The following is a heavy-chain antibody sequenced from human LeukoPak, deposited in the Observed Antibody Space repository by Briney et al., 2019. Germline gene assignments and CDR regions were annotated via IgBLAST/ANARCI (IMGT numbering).Heavy chain of an antibody. V-gene: IGHV4-61*01. Sequence: SETLSLTCTVSGGSISSSSYYWSWIRQPPGKGLEWIGYIYYSGSTNYNPSLKSRVTISVDTSKNQFSLKLSSVTAADTAVYYCARGQHTYYYDSSGYYYENWFDPWGQGTLVTVSS. CDR1: GGSISSSSYY. D-gene: IGHD3-22*01. J-gene: IGHJ5*02. CDR3: ARGQHTYYYDSSGYYYENWFDP. CDR2: IYYSGST.